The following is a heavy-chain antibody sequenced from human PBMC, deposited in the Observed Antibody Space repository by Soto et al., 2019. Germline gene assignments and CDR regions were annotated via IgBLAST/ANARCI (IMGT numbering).Heavy chain of an antibody. J-gene: IGHJ5*02. D-gene: IGHD5-12*01. CDR1: GFTFSSYA. Sequence: PGGSRRLSCAASGFTFSSYAMSWVRQAPGRGLEWVSAVSSSSDNTYYADSVKGRFTISRDNSKNTLYLQMNSLRAEDTAIYYCAKAGYGSDVLWWFGPWGPGTLVTVSS. CDR2: VSSSSDNT. V-gene: IGHV3-23*01. CDR3: AKAGYGSDVLWWFGP.